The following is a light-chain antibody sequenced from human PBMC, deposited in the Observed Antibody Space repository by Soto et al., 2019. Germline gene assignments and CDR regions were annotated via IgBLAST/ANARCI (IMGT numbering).Light chain of an antibody. J-gene: IGLJ2*01. Sequence: QSALTQPASVSGSPGQSITISCTGTTSDIGGYNYVSWYQQYPGKAPKLIIYEVRNRHSGVSNRFSASKSGNTASLTISGLQAEDEAVYYFYSYTGSATVIFGGGTKLTVL. CDR3: YSYTGSATVI. CDR1: TSDIGGYNY. CDR2: EVR. V-gene: IGLV2-14*01.